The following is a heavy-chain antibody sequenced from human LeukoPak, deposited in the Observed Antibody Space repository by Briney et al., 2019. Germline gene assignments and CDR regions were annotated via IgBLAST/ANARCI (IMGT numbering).Heavy chain of an antibody. D-gene: IGHD2-2*01. CDR1: GGTFSSYA. CDR2: IIPIFGTA. CDR3: ARAGGQDCSSTSCPPGSY. Sequence: ASVKVSCKASGGTFSSYAISWVRHAPGQGLEWMGGIIPIFGTANYAQKFQGRVTSTTDESTSTAYMELSSLRSEDTAVYYCARAGGQDCSSTSCPPGSYWGQGTLVTVSS. J-gene: IGHJ4*02. V-gene: IGHV1-69*05.